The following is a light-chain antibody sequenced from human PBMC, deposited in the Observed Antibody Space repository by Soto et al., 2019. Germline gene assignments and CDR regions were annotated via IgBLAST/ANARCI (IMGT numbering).Light chain of an antibody. J-gene: IGLJ1*01. CDR3: AAWDGIVSGPLYV. CDR1: SSNIGSNP. CDR2: GND. V-gene: IGLV1-44*01. Sequence: QSVLTQPPSASGSPGQRVTISCSGSSSNIGSNPVNWYHQLPGAAPKLLIYGNDQRPSGVPDRFSGSKSGTSASLAISGLQSEDEADYYCAAWDGIVSGPLYVFGTGTKLTVL.